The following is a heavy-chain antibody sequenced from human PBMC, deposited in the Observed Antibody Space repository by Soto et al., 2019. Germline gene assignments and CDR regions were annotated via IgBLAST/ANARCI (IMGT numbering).Heavy chain of an antibody. CDR2: ISSSSTI. Sequence: GGSLRLSCAASGFTFSSYSMNWVRQAPGKGLEWVSYISSSSTIYYADSVKGRFTISRDNAKNSLYLQMNSLRDEDTAVYYCARDLKVTTTQTIHYYYGMDVWGQGTTVTVSS. CDR1: GFTFSSYS. J-gene: IGHJ6*02. CDR3: ARDLKVTTTQTIHYYYGMDV. V-gene: IGHV3-48*02. D-gene: IGHD2-15*01.